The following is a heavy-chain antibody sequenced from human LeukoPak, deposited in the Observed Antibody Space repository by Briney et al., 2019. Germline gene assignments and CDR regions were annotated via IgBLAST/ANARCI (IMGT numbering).Heavy chain of an antibody. D-gene: IGHD6-6*01. V-gene: IGHV1-46*01. Sequence: GASVKVSCKASGYTFTSYYMHWVRQAPGQGLEWMGIINPSGGSTNYAQKLQGRVTMTTDTSTSTAYMELRSLRSDDTAVYYCARVDSSSSDPWGQGTLVTVSS. J-gene: IGHJ5*02. CDR2: INPSGGST. CDR3: ARVDSSSSDP. CDR1: GYTFTSYY.